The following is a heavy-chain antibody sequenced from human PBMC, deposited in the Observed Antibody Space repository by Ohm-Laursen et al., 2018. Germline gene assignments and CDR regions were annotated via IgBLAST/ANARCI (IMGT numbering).Heavy chain of an antibody. CDR2: IYYDGLNK. J-gene: IGHJ4*02. V-gene: IGHV3-33*01. Sequence: SLRLSCSASGFTFSRYGLHWARQAPGKGLEWVAIIYYDGLNKYYADSVKGRFTISRDNSNNTLYLQMDSLRAEDTAVYYCARSHVHDFGDYLDFWGQGTLVTVSS. D-gene: IGHD4-17*01. CDR3: ARSHVHDFGDYLDF. CDR1: GFTFSRYG.